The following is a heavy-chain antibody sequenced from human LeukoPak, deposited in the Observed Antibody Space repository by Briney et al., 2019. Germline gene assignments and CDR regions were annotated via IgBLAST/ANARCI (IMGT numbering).Heavy chain of an antibody. CDR3: AILVGATSLSVLESAEYFQH. CDR1: GYSISSGYY. D-gene: IGHD1-26*01. CDR2: IYHSGST. J-gene: IGHJ1*01. V-gene: IGHV4-38-2*02. Sequence: SETLSLTCTVSGYSISSGYYWGWIRQPPGKGLEWIGSIYHSGSTYYNPSLKSRVTISVDTSKNQFSLKLSSVTAADTAVYYCAILVGATSLSVLESAEYFQHWGQGTLVTVSS.